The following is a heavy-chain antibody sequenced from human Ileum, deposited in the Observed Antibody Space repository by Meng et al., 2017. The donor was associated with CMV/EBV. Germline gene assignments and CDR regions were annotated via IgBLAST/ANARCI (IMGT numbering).Heavy chain of an antibody. V-gene: IGHV1-2*02. CDR3: ARLRGYCTSISCSALIY. CDR2: MNPNDGGT. CDR1: GYTFTDFY. J-gene: IGHJ4*02. D-gene: IGHD2-2*01. Sequence: ASVKVSCNASGYTFTDFYVHWLRQAPGQGLEWLGYMNPNDGGTNYAQKFPGRVTMTRDTSISTSYMELSSLRSDDTAVYYCARLRGYCTSISCSALIYWGQGTLVTVSS.